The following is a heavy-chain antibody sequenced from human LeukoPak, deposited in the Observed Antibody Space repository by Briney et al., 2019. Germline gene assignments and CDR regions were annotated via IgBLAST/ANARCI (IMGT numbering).Heavy chain of an antibody. Sequence: GGSLRLSCAASGFTFSSYWMSWVRQAPGKGLEWVAVMSYDGRNKDYADSVKGRFTISRDNSKNTLYLQMNSLRAEDTAMYYCAKTGARYSYGWSIYDTFDIWGQGTMVSVSS. CDR3: AKTGARYSYGWSIYDTFDI. CDR2: MSYDGRNK. V-gene: IGHV3-30*18. D-gene: IGHD5-18*01. CDR1: GFTFSSYW. J-gene: IGHJ3*02.